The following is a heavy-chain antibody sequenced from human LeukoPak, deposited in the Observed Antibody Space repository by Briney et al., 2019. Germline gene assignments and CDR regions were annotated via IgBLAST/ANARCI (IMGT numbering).Heavy chain of an antibody. D-gene: IGHD3-10*01. CDR2: IKSKTDGGTT. Sequence: GGSLRLSCAASGFTFSNAWMSWVRQAPGKGLEWVGRIKSKTDGGTTDYAAPVKGRFTISRDDSINTLYLQMNSLKTEDTAVYYCTTYYGAVAPFDYWGQGTLVTVSS. V-gene: IGHV3-15*01. J-gene: IGHJ4*02. CDR3: TTYYGAVAPFDY. CDR1: GFTFSNAW.